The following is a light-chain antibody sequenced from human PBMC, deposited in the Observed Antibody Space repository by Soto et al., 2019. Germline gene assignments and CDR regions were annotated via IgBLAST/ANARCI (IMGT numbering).Light chain of an antibody. Sequence: QMTQSPSSLSASVGDRVTITCRASQDISNYLAWYQQKPGEAPKLLIYEASTLQSGVPSGFSGSGSGADFTLTISSLQPEDVAIYYCQKYNDAPRTFGQGTRVEMK. CDR2: EAS. J-gene: IGKJ1*01. CDR1: QDISNY. CDR3: QKYNDAPRT. V-gene: IGKV1-27*01.